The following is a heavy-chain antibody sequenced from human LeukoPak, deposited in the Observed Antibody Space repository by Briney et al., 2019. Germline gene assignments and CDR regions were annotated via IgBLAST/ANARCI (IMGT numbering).Heavy chain of an antibody. V-gene: IGHV4-34*01. J-gene: IGHJ3*02. CDR2: INHSGST. Sequence: SETLSLTCAVYGGSFSGYYWSWIRQPPGKGLEWIGEINHSGSTNYNPSLKSRVTISVGTSKNQFSLKLSPVTAADTAVYYCAREGIGLLWFGELLSYAFDIWGQGTMVTVSS. CDR1: GGSFSGYY. D-gene: IGHD3-10*01. CDR3: AREGIGLLWFGELLSYAFDI.